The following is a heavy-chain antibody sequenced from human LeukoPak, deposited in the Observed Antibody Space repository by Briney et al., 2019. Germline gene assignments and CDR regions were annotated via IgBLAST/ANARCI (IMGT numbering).Heavy chain of an antibody. J-gene: IGHJ4*02. Sequence: SETLSLTCTVPGGSISSSNYYWGWIRQPPGKGLEWIGSIYYSGSTYYNPSLKSRVTISVDTSKDQFSLKLSSMTAADTAVYYCVRSTNHADFDSWGQGTLVTVSS. CDR2: IYYSGST. CDR1: GGSISSSNYY. V-gene: IGHV4-39*01. CDR3: VRSTNHADFDS. D-gene: IGHD2-2*01.